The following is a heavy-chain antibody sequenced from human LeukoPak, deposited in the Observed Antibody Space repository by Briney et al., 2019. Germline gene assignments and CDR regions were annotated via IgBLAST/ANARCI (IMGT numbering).Heavy chain of an antibody. V-gene: IGHV3-48*01. Sequence: GGSLRLSCAASGFTFSSYSMNWVRQAPGEGLEWVSYISASNSTIYYADSVKGRFTISRDNAKNSLFLQMNSLRAEDTAVYYCARGFHRYSYDSGAYSIYWGQGTLVTVSS. CDR1: GFTFSSYS. CDR3: ARGFHRYSYDSGAYSIY. D-gene: IGHD3-22*01. J-gene: IGHJ4*02. CDR2: ISASNSTI.